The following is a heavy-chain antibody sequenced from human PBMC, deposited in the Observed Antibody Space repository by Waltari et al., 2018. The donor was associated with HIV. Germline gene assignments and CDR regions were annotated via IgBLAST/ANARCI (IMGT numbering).Heavy chain of an antibody. CDR1: GGSITSRSYF. D-gene: IGHD2-15*01. CDR2: IYSGGNT. J-gene: IGHJ5*02. V-gene: IGHV4-39*01. CDR3: ARRVVPGSTLDP. Sequence: QLQLQESGPGLVKPSETLSLTCTVSGGSITSRSYFWAWIRQPPGKGLAWIGNIYSGGNTYYNPSLQSRVTMSVDRSNSQFSLRLSSVTAADTGVYYCARRVVPGSTLDPWGPGALVTVSS.